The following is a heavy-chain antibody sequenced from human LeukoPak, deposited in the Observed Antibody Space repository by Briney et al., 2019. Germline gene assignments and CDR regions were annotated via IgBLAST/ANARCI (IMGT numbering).Heavy chain of an antibody. CDR1: GYSISSGYY. CDR3: ATDSWSRDAFDI. Sequence: SSETLSLTCTVSGYSISSGYYWGWIRQPPGKGLEWIGNIYHSGTTYYNPSLKSRVTISVDTSKNQFSLKLSSVTAADTAVYYCATDSWSRDAFDIWGQGTMVTVSS. J-gene: IGHJ3*02. D-gene: IGHD3-22*01. CDR2: IYHSGTT. V-gene: IGHV4-38-2*02.